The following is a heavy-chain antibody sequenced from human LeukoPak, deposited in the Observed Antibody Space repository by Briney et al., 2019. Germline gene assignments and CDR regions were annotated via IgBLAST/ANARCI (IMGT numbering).Heavy chain of an antibody. Sequence: PGGSLRLSCAASGFTFSSYGMHWVRQAPGKGLECISGFSGSGGSTYYADSVKGRFTISRDNSKNTLYLQMNSLRAEDTAVYYCARGPYYYDSSGNFDYWGQGILVTVST. CDR1: GFTFSSYG. J-gene: IGHJ4*01. CDR2: FSGSGGST. CDR3: ARGPYYYDSSGNFDY. V-gene: IGHV3-23*01. D-gene: IGHD3-22*01.